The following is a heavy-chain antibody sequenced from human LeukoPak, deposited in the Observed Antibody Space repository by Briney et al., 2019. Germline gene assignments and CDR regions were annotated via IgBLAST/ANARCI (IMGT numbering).Heavy chain of an antibody. J-gene: IGHJ6*03. V-gene: IGHV3-74*01. D-gene: IGHD5-24*01. CDR1: GFSFSSYW. Sequence: GGSLRLSCAASGFSFSSYWMHWVRQAPGKGLVWVSRINSDGSTTNYADSVKGRFTISRDNSKNTLYLQMNSLRAEDTAVYYCARERWLQQTGLYYYYMDVWGKGTTVTISS. CDR2: INSDGSTT. CDR3: ARERWLQQTGLYYYYMDV.